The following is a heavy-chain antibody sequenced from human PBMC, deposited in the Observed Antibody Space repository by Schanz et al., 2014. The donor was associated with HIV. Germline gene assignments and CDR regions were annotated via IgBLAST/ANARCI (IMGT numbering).Heavy chain of an antibody. CDR1: GYTFSGYD. CDR2: MNPDSGNT. Sequence: QVQLVQSGAEVKKPGASVMVSCEASGYTFSGYDINWVRQAPGQGLEWMGWMNPDSGNTGIAEKFLRRLSLTRFTSTGTAFLELDSLRSEDTAVYYCVRGVSFHYDKKGSCLNWYFDFWGRGTLVAVSS. D-gene: IGHD3-22*01. V-gene: IGHV1-8*02. J-gene: IGHJ2*01. CDR3: VRGVSFHYDKKGSCLNWYFDF.